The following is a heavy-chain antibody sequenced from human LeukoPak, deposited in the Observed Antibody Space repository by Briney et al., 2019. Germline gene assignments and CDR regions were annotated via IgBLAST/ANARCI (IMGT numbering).Heavy chain of an antibody. D-gene: IGHD3-22*01. CDR2: ISAYNGNT. CDR1: GYPFTSYG. J-gene: IGHJ4*02. CDR3: ARVAYYYDSSGRVAFFDY. V-gene: IGHV1-18*01. Sequence: ASVKVSCKASGYPFTSYGISWVRQAPGQGLEWMGWISAYNGNTNYAQKLQGRVTMTTDTSTSTAYMELRSLRSDDTAVYYCARVAYYYDSSGRVAFFDYWGQGTLVTVSS.